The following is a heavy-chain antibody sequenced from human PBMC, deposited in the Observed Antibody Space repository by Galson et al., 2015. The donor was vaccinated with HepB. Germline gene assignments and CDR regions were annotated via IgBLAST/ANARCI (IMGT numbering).Heavy chain of an antibody. CDR3: ARHGLYYYDSSGYYTFDY. D-gene: IGHD3-22*01. V-gene: IGHV5-10-1*01. Sequence: QSGAEVKKPGESLRISCKGSGYSFTSYWISWVRQMPGKGLEWMGRIDPSDSYTNYSPSFQGHVTISADKSISTAYLQWSSLKASDTAMYYCARHGLYYYDSSGYYTFDYWGQGTLVTVSS. CDR1: GYSFTSYW. CDR2: IDPSDSYT. J-gene: IGHJ4*02.